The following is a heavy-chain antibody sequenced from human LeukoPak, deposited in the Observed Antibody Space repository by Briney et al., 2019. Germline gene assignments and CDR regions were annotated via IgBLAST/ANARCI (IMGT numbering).Heavy chain of an antibody. J-gene: IGHJ4*02. D-gene: IGHD4-23*01. CDR1: GGSISSYY. Sequence: SETLSLTCTVSGGSISSYYWSWIRQPPGKGLEWIGYIYYSGSTNYNPSLKSRVTISVDTSKNQFSLKLSSVTAADTAVYYCARDANRGGRGNRGWAFDYWGQGTLVTVSS. CDR3: ARDANRGGRGNRGWAFDY. V-gene: IGHV4-59*01. CDR2: IYYSGST.